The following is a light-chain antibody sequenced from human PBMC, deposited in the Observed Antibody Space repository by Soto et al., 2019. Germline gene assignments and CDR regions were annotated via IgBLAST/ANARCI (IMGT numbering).Light chain of an antibody. CDR2: ATS. V-gene: IGKV1-6*01. CDR3: LQYYSYPRT. Sequence: AIQMTQSPSSLSASVGDRVTITCRASQGIRNDLGWYQQRPGNAPKLLIYATSNLQTGVPSKFTGSVSGTNFTLTTSSLQPEYFATYYCLQYYSYPRTFGQGTKVEIK. CDR1: QGIRND. J-gene: IGKJ1*01.